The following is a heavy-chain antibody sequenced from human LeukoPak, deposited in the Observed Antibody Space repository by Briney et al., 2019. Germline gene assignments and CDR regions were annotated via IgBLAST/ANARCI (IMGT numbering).Heavy chain of an antibody. J-gene: IGHJ4*02. Sequence: GGSLRLSCAASGFTLSSYWMRWVRPAPGKGLEWVANIKQDGSEKYYVDSVKGRFTISRDNAKNSLYLEMNSLRAEDTAVYYCARHRWGVPAAMYYFDYWGQGTLVTVSS. D-gene: IGHD2-2*01. CDR2: IKQDGSEK. CDR1: GFTLSSYW. CDR3: ARHRWGVPAAMYYFDY. V-gene: IGHV3-7*01.